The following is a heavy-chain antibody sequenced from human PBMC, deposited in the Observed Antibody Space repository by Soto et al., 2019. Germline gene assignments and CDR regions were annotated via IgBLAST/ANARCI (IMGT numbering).Heavy chain of an antibody. D-gene: IGHD3-10*01. Sequence: PSETLSLTCTVSGGSISSSSYYWGWIRQPPGKGLEWIGSIYYSGSTYYNPSLKSRVTISVDTSKNQFSLKLSSVTAADTAVYYCARRKLTMVRGVFDYWGQGTMVTVSS. J-gene: IGHJ4*02. CDR2: IYYSGST. V-gene: IGHV4-39*01. CDR3: ARRKLTMVRGVFDY. CDR1: GGSISSSSYY.